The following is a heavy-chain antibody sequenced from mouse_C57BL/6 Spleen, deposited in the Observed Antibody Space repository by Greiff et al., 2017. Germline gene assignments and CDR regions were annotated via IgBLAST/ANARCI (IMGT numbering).Heavy chain of an antibody. D-gene: IGHD4-1*01. CDR1: GYAFSSYW. CDR2: IYPGDGDT. V-gene: IGHV1-80*01. Sequence: QVQLQQSGAELVKPGASVKISCKASGYAFSSYWMNWVKQRPGKGLEWIGQIYPGDGDTNYNGKFKGKATLTADKSSSTAYMQLSSLTSEDSAVYVCARSELESYYFDYWGQGTTLTVSS. J-gene: IGHJ2*01. CDR3: ARSELESYYFDY.